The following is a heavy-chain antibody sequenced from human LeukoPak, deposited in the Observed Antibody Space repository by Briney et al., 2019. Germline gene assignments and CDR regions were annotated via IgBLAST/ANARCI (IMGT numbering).Heavy chain of an antibody. Sequence: GGSLRLSCAASGFTFSDYYMSWIRQAPGKGLEWVSYISNSGSTIYYADSVKGRFTISRDNAKNTLYLQMNSLRAEDTAVYYCARDLMYYGSGSYFGYWGQGTLVTVSS. J-gene: IGHJ4*02. V-gene: IGHV3-11*01. CDR1: GFTFSDYY. CDR2: ISNSGSTI. D-gene: IGHD3-10*01. CDR3: ARDLMYYGSGSYFGY.